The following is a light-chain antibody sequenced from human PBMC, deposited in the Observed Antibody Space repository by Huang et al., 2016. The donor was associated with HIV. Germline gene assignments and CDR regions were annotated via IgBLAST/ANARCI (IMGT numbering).Light chain of an antibody. CDR2: GVS. CDR1: QSVSSGY. J-gene: IGKJ1*01. CDR3: QQYDSSPGT. V-gene: IGKV3-20*01. Sequence: EIVLTQSPGTLSLSPGERATLSCRASQSVSSGYLAWYQKRPGQAHRLLIFGVSTRATGIPDRFSGSGSGTDFTLTISRLEPEDFAVYYCQQYDSSPGTFGRGTKVEIK.